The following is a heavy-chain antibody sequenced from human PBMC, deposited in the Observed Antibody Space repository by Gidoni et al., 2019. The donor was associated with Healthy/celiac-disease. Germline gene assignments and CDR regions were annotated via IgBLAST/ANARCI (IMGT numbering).Heavy chain of an antibody. CDR1: GLTFDDYT. J-gene: IGHJ4*02. CDR2: ISWDGGST. Sequence: EVQLVEYGGVVVQPGGSLCPSCAASGLTFDDYTMPWVRQAPGKGLEWVSLISWDGGSTYYADSVKGRFTISRDNSKNSLYLQMNSLRTEDTALYYCAKFSYGKEIDYWGQGTLVTVSS. CDR3: AKFSYGKEIDY. D-gene: IGHD5-18*01. V-gene: IGHV3-43*01.